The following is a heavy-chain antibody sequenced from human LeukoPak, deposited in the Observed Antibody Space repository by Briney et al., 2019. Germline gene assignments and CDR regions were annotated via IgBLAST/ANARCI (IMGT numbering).Heavy chain of an antibody. CDR2: IHNGGSST. J-gene: IGHJ2*01. CDR3: ARWTRVPSSSLWYFDL. D-gene: IGHD6-6*01. V-gene: IGHV3-48*03. Sequence: GGSLRLSCVASGFTFSRYEMNWVRQAPGEGREWVSCIHNGGSSTYYADSVKGGFTISRDTGNNSLHLQMNSLRVDATAVYYCARWTRVPSSSLWYFDLWGRGTLVTVSS. CDR1: GFTFSRYE.